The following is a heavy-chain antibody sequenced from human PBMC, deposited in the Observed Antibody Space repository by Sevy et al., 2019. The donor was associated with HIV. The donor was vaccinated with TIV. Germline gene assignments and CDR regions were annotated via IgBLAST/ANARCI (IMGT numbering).Heavy chain of an antibody. D-gene: IGHD2-15*01. J-gene: IGHJ5*02. CDR1: GFNFNIAA. Sequence: GGSLRLSCAASGFNFNIAAIHWVRQAPGRGLEWVARIRSRADSYETENSASVRGRFTISRDDSRTTAYLQMNSLKTEDTAVYSCTRQGVIAELDLWGQGTLVTVSS. CDR3: TRQGVIAELDL. V-gene: IGHV3-73*01. CDR2: IRSRADSYET.